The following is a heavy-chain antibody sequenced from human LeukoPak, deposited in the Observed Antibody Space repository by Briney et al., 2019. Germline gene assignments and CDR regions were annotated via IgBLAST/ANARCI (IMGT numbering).Heavy chain of an antibody. Sequence: SETLSLTCAVYGGSFSGYYWSWIRQPPGKGLEWIGEINHSGSTNYNPSLKSRVTISVDTSKNQFSLKLSSVTAADTAVYYCARGRGDYVPTQSQYFDYWGQGTLVTVSS. CDR2: INHSGST. V-gene: IGHV4-34*01. CDR1: GGSFSGYY. D-gene: IGHD4-17*01. CDR3: ARGRGDYVPTQSQYFDY. J-gene: IGHJ4*02.